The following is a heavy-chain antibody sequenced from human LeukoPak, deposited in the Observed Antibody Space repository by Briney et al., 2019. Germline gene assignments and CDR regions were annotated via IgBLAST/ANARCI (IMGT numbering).Heavy chain of an antibody. CDR1: AGSISSYY. CDR3: ARPSYDGSGAYAFDI. CDR2: IYYTGDT. D-gene: IGHD3-22*01. J-gene: IGHJ3*02. Sequence: PSETLSLTCTVSAGSISSYYWSWIRQPPGKGLEWIGYIYYTGDTNYNPSLKSRVTMSVDTSKNQISLKLRSVTAADTAVYYCARPSYDGSGAYAFDIWGQGTLVTVSS. V-gene: IGHV4-59*08.